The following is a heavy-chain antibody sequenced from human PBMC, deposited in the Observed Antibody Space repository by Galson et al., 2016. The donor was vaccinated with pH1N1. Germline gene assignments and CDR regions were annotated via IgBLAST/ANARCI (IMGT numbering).Heavy chain of an antibody. D-gene: IGHD1-1*01. V-gene: IGHV4-30-4*08. CDR3: VRYKSWVGPLDY. CDR1: GGSMNSADYY. Sequence: QVQLQESGPGLVKPSQTLSLTCSVSGGSMNSADYYWSWIRQPPGKGLEWIGYVYYTGRTYYNPSLESRLTISIDPSNSQFSLRLSAVTAADTALYYCVRYKSWVGPLDYWGQGILVTVSS. J-gene: IGHJ4*02. CDR2: VYYTGRT.